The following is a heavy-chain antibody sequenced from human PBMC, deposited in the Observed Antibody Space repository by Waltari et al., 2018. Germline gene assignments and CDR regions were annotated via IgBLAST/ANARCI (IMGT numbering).Heavy chain of an antibody. CDR1: GGSISSSSYY. D-gene: IGHD6-19*01. J-gene: IGHJ4*02. Sequence: QLQLQESGPGLVKPSETLSFTCTVSGGSISSSSYYWGWIRQPPRKGLEWIGSIYYSGSTYYNPSLKSRVTISVDTSKNQFSLKLSSVTAADTTVYYCATKRESSASGFDYWGQGTLVTVSS. CDR3: ATKRESSASGFDY. V-gene: IGHV4-39*01. CDR2: IYYSGST.